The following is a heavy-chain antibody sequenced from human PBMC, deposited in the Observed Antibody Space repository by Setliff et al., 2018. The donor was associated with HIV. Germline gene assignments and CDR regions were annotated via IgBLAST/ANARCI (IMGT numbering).Heavy chain of an antibody. Sequence: ASVKVSCKTSGYTFTAYYIYWVRQAPGHGLELMGRIHPNTGSTNYAQRFQGRVTMTRGTSISTAYMELSRLRSDDTAVYYCARAYNIWSDYNYYYSYFMGVWGKGTAVTVSS. D-gene: IGHD3-3*01. CDR1: GYTFTAYY. CDR2: IHPNTGST. CDR3: ARAYNIWSDYNYYYSYFMGV. J-gene: IGHJ6*03. V-gene: IGHV1-2*06.